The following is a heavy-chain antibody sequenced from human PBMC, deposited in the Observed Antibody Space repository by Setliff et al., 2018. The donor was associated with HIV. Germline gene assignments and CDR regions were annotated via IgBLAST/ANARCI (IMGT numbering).Heavy chain of an antibody. CDR3: ARVGSYWSTFDY. V-gene: IGHV7-4-1*02. Sequence: ASVKVSCKASGYTLTTYGISWVRQAPGQGPEWMGWINTETGKPMYAQGFRGRLVFSLGTSVNTAYLQINSLKAEDTAMYYCARVGSYWSTFDYWGQGALVTVSS. D-gene: IGHD2-8*02. J-gene: IGHJ4*02. CDR2: INTETGKP. CDR1: GYTLTTYG.